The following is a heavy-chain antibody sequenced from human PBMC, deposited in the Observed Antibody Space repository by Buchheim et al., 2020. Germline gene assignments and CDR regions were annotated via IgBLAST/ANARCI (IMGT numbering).Heavy chain of an antibody. J-gene: IGHJ4*02. D-gene: IGHD6-6*01. Sequence: EVQLLESGGGLVQPGGSLRLSCAASGFSFSNYAMTWVRQAPGKGLEWVSLISGSGGATYHADSYADSVRGRFTISRDDSKNMLYLQMNSLRAEDTAVYYCAKNAGSSSSRSDYWGQGT. CDR3: AKNAGSSSSRSDY. CDR1: GFSFSNYA. CDR2: ISGSGGAT. V-gene: IGHV3-23*01.